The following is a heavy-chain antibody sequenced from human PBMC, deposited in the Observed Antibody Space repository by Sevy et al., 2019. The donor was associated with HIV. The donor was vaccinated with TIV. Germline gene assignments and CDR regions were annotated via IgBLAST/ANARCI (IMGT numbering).Heavy chain of an antibody. V-gene: IGHV3-15*01. J-gene: IGHJ5*02. CDR1: GFTFSIAW. CDR2: IKSKTDGGRT. Sequence: GGSLRLSCAASGFTFSIAWMSWVRQVPGKGLEWVGRIKSKTDGGRTDYAAPVKGRFIISRDDSNTTLYLQMNNLKTEYTAVYYCTTDGLCAPWGQGTLVTVSS. CDR3: TTDGLCAP.